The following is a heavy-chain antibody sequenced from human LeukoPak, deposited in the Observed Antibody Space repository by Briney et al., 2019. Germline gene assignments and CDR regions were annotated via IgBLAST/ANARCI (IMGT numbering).Heavy chain of an antibody. CDR1: GGSFSGYY. CDR3: ARAWPLGIGY. Sequence: PSETLSLTCAVYGGSFSGYYWSWIRQPPGKGLEWIGEINHSGSTNYNPSLKSRVTISEDTSKNQVSLKLTSVTAADTAVYYSARAWPLGIGYWGQGTLVTVSS. D-gene: IGHD1-1*01. CDR2: INHSGST. J-gene: IGHJ4*02. V-gene: IGHV4-34*01.